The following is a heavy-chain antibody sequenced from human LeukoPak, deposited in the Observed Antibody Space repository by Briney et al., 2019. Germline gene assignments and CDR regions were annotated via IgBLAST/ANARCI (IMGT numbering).Heavy chain of an antibody. V-gene: IGHV3-11*04. D-gene: IGHD2-2*02. CDR3: ARELSIVVVPDAINYFDY. CDR2: ISSSGSTI. Sequence: NPGGSLRLSCAASGFTFSDYYMSWIRQAPGKGLEWVSYISSSGSTIYYADSVKGRFTISRDNAKNSLYLQMNSLRAEDTAVYYCARELSIVVVPDAINYFDYWGQGTLVTVSS. J-gene: IGHJ4*02. CDR1: GFTFSDYY.